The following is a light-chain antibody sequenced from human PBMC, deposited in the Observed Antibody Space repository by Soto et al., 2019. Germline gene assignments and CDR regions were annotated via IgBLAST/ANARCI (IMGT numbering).Light chain of an antibody. CDR1: SSDADAYNY. Sequence: QSALTQPASVSGSPGQSIIISCTGTSSDADAYNYVSRYQHHPGKAPKLLIYDVSNRPSGISNRFSGSKSGNTASLTISGLQPEDEADYFCSSYTSSTILFGGGTKLTVL. J-gene: IGLJ2*01. CDR2: DVS. CDR3: SSYTSSTIL. V-gene: IGLV2-14*03.